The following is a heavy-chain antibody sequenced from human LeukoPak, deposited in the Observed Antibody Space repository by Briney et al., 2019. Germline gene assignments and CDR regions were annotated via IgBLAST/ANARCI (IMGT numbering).Heavy chain of an antibody. CDR1: GYTFTGYY. J-gene: IGHJ6*03. CDR2: INPNSGGT. V-gene: IGHV1-2*02. CDR3: ARTDYYDSSGSPYYYYYMDV. Sequence: ASVKVSCKASGYTFTGYYMHWVRQAPGQGLEWMGWINPNSGGTNYAQKFQGRVTMTRDTSISTAYMELSRLRSDDAAVYYCARTDYYDSSGSPYYYYYMDVWGKGTTVTVSS. D-gene: IGHD3-22*01.